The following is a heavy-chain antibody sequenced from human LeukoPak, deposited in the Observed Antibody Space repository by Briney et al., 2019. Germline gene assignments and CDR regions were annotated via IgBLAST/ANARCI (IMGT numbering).Heavy chain of an antibody. J-gene: IGHJ6*03. CDR3: ARRSYYYYYMDV. CDR2: INSDGINT. CDR1: GFTFSTYG. V-gene: IGHV3-74*01. Sequence: GGTLRLSCAASGFTFSTYGMHWVRQAPGKGLVWVSRINSDGINTSYADSVKGRFTISRDNAKNTLNLQMNSLRAEDTAFYFCARRSYYYYYMDVWGKGTTVTVSS.